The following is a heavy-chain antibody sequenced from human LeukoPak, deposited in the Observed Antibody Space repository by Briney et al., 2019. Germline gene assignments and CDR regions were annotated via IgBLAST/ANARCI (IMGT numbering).Heavy chain of an antibody. CDR3: AKAYYYDSSGYFYFDY. J-gene: IGHJ4*02. Sequence: PGGSLRLSCAASGFTFSSYWMSWVRQAPGKGLEWVSGISWNSGSIGYADSVKGRFTISRDNAKNSLYLQMNSLRAEDMALYYCAKAYYYDSSGYFYFDYWGQGTLVTVSS. CDR2: ISWNSGSI. D-gene: IGHD3-22*01. V-gene: IGHV3-9*03. CDR1: GFTFSSYW.